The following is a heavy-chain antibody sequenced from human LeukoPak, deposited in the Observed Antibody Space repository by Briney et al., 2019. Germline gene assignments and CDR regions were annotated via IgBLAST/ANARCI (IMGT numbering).Heavy chain of an antibody. CDR3: AKCGTWIQCQGGIDY. D-gene: IGHD5/OR15-5a*01. J-gene: IGHJ4*02. V-gene: IGHV3-23*01. CDR2: ISGSGGST. CDR1: EITFSTYA. Sequence: AGGSLRLSCVTSEITFSTYAMSWVRQAPGKGLEWVSAISGSGGSTYYADSVKGRFTISRDNSKNTLYLQMNSLRAEDTAVYYCAKCGTWIQCQGGIDYWGQGTLVTVSS.